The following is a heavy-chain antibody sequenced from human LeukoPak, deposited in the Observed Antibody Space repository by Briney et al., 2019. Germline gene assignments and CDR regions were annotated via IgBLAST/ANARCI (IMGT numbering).Heavy chain of an antibody. V-gene: IGHV3-23*01. CDR1: GFTFNLYA. CDR2: ITGSGGST. CDR3: ARRAGAYTHPYDY. D-gene: IGHD3-16*01. Sequence: GGSLRLSCTASGFTFNLYAMTWVRQAPGKGLEWVSAITGSGGSTYYADSVKGRFTISIDNSKNTLYLQMNSLRAEDTAVYYCARRAGAYTHPYDYWGQGTLVTVSS. J-gene: IGHJ4*02.